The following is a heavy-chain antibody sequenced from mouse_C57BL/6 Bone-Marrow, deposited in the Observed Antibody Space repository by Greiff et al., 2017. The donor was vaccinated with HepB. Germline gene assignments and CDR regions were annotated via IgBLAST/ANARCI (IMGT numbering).Heavy chain of an antibody. D-gene: IGHD2-3*01. J-gene: IGHJ3*01. CDR3: TREEDYDGYYRFAY. CDR2: ISSGGDYI. CDR1: GFTFSSYA. V-gene: IGHV5-9-1*02. Sequence: EVKLVESGEGLVKPGGSLKLSCAASGFTFSSYAMSWVRQTPEKRLEWVAYISSGGDYIYYADTVKGRFPISRDNARNTLYLQMSSLKSEDTAMYYCTREEDYDGYYRFAYWGQGTRVTVSA.